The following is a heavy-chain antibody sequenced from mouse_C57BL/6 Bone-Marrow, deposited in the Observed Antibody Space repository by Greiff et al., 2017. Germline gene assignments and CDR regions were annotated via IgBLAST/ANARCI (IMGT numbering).Heavy chain of an antibody. CDR3: ARRGIYYYGSSYVNY. V-gene: IGHV1-78*01. CDR1: GYTFTDHT. J-gene: IGHJ4*01. Sequence: VQLQESDAELVKPGASVKISCKVSGYTFTDHTIHWMKQRPEQGLEWIGYIYPRDGSTKYNEKFKGKATLTADKSSSTAYMQRNSLTSEDYAVYFCARRGIYYYGSSYVNYWGQGTSVTVSS. CDR2: IYPRDGST. D-gene: IGHD1-1*01.